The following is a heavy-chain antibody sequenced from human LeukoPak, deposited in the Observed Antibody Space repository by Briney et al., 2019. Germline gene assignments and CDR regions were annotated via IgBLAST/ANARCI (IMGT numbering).Heavy chain of an antibody. CDR1: PFTSSGHW. V-gene: IGHV3-7*01. D-gene: IGHD2-21*01. CDR3: ARDILLGGDKDF. J-gene: IGHJ4*02. Sequence: GGSLRLSCAASPFTSSGHWMSWVRQAPGKGLEWVANIKEDGSEKYYLDSVKGRFTISRDNAKNSLHLQINSLRVEDTAVYYCARDILLGGDKDFWGPGTLVTVSS. CDR2: IKEDGSEK.